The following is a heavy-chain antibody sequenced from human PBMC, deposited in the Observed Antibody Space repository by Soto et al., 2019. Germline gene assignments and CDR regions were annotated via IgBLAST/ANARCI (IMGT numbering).Heavy chain of an antibody. CDR3: VRDEISSAGLDP. V-gene: IGHV1-18*01. CDR1: GYTFIRYG. Sequence: QVQLVQSGAEVKKPGASVKVSCKASGYTFIRYGISWVRQAPGQGLEWRGWISTHNGNTYYGQNFQGRVTMTPDTTTSTAYMELRSLRSDDTAFYSCVRDEISSAGLDPWGQGTLVTVSS. J-gene: IGHJ5*02. CDR2: ISTHNGNT.